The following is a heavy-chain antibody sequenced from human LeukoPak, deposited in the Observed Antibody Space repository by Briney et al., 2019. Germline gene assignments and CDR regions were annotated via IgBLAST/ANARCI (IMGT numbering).Heavy chain of an antibody. J-gene: IGHJ6*03. CDR3: ARVSPHRLMAGDSYYMDV. D-gene: IGHD5-24*01. CDR1: GYIFRNYG. CDR2: ISGYNGNT. Sequence: ASVRVSCKASGYIFRNYGVSWVRQAPGQGLEWMGWISGYNGNTNYAQKVQGRVTMTTDTSTDTAYMDLRSLRSDDTAVYYCARVSPHRLMAGDSYYMDVWGKGITVTVSS. V-gene: IGHV1-18*01.